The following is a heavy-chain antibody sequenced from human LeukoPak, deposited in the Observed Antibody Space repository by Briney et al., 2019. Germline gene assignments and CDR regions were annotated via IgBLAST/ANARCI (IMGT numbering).Heavy chain of an antibody. Sequence: PSQTLSLTCTVSGGSISSGGYYWSRIRQHPGKGLEWIGYIYYSGSTYYNPSLKSRVTISVDTSKNQFSLKLSSVTAADTAVYYCARDYSWGDCSSTSCYGSWGQGTLVTVSS. J-gene: IGHJ4*02. CDR3: ARDYSWGDCSSTSCYGS. CDR1: GGSISSGGYY. D-gene: IGHD2-2*01. CDR2: IYYSGST. V-gene: IGHV4-31*03.